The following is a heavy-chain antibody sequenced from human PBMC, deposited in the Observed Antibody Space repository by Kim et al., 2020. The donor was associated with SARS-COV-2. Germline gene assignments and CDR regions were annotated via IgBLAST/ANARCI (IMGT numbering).Heavy chain of an antibody. CDR2: VYYSGST. Sequence: SETLSLTCTVSGGSINSYYWTWIRQPPGKGLEWIGYVYYSGSTNYNPSLKSRVTISVDTSKNHFSLKLSSVTAADTAVYYCARWVGATTEGFDYWGQGTLVTVSS. CDR1: GGSINSYY. V-gene: IGHV4-59*01. J-gene: IGHJ4*02. CDR3: ARWVGATTEGFDY. D-gene: IGHD1-26*01.